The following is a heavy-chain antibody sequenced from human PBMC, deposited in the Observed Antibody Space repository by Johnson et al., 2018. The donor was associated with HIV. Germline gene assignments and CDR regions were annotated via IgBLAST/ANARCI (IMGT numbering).Heavy chain of an antibody. J-gene: IGHJ3*02. CDR3: ARVGWELGGAFDI. CDR2: IYGGGDT. Sequence: MQLVESGGGLIQPGGSLRLSCAASGFTVSNNYMSWVRQVPGRGLEWVSVIYGGGDTYYADSVKGRFTISRDNSKNTLSLQRNSLRVEETAVYYCARVGWELGGAFDIWGQGTMVTVSS. D-gene: IGHD1-7*01. V-gene: IGHV3-53*01. CDR1: GFTVSNNY.